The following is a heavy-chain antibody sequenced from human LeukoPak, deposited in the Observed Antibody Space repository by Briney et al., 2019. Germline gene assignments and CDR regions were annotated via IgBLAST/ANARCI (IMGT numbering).Heavy chain of an antibody. CDR3: ARRGGTSSHAY. CDR2: IYYSGST. CDR1: GGSISTYY. V-gene: IGHV4-59*08. J-gene: IGHJ4*02. Sequence: SETLSLTCPVSGGSISTYYRSWIRQPPGKGLEWIGYIYYSGSTSYNPSLKSRVTISVDTSKNQFSLKLTSVTAADTAVYYCARRGGTSSHAYWGQGTLVTVSS. D-gene: IGHD6-6*01.